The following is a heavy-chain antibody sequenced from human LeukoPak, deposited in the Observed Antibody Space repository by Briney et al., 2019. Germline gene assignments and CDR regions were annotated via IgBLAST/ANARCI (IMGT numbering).Heavy chain of an antibody. D-gene: IGHD3-10*01. V-gene: IGHV1-69*05. J-gene: IGHJ4*02. CDR3: GRDSTYYYGSGSYFSRDNYFDY. CDR2: IIPIFGTA. Sequence: ASVRVSCTASGGTSSSYAISWVRQAPGQGLEWMGGIIPIFGTANYAQKFQGRVTITTDESTSTAYMELSSLRSEDTAVYCCGRDSTYYYGSGSYFSRDNYFDYWGQGTLVTVSS. CDR1: GGTSSSYA.